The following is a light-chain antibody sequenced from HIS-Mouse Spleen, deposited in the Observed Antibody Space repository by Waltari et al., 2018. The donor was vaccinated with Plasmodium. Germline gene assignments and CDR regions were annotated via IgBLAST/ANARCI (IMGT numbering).Light chain of an antibody. CDR2: GAS. Sequence: EIVMTQSPATLSVSPGERATLSCRASQSVSSNLAWYQQKPGQAPRLLIYGASTRATGIPSRFSCSCSVTEFTLTISSLQSEDFAVYYCQPYNHWSFTFGPGTKVDIK. CDR1: QSVSSN. V-gene: IGKV3-15*01. CDR3: QPYNHWSFT. J-gene: IGKJ3*01.